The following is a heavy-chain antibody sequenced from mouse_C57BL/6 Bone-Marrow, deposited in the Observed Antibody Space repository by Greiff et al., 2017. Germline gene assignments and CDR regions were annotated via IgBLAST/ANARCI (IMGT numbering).Heavy chain of an antibody. CDR2: ISNGGGST. CDR1: GFTFSDYY. V-gene: IGHV5-12*01. Sequence: DVKLQESGGGLVQPGGSLKLSCAASGFTFSDYYMYWVRQTPEKRLEWVAYISNGGGSTYYPDTVKGRFTISRDNAKNTLYLQMSRLKSEDTAMYYCARQGYSNLYYAMDYWGQGTSVTVSS. D-gene: IGHD2-5*01. CDR3: ARQGYSNLYYAMDY. J-gene: IGHJ4*01.